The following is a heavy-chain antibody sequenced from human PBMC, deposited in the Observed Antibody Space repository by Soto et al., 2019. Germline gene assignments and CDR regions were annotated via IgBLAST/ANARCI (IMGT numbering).Heavy chain of an antibody. Sequence: QVQLVQSGAEVKKPGSSVKVSCKASGGTFSRYAISWVRQAPGQGLEWMGGIIHIFGTANYAHKFQGRVTITEDESTSTADMELSSLRSEDKAVYYGARDVSAWGAIAYWGQGTLVTVSS. CDR3: ARDVSAWGAIAY. V-gene: IGHV1-69*12. CDR2: IIHIFGTA. CDR1: GGTFSRYA. D-gene: IGHD3-16*01. J-gene: IGHJ4*02.